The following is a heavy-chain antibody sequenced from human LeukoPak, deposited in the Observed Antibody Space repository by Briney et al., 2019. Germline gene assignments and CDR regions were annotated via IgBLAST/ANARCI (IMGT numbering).Heavy chain of an antibody. CDR1: AFTFSSYA. V-gene: IGHV3-30*04. CDR3: ARDRGAVAGTGTFDY. Sequence: GGSLRLSCAASAFTFSSYAMHWVRQAPGKGLEWVAVISYDGSNKYYADSVKGRFTISRDNSKNTLYLQMNSLRAEDTAVYYCARDRGAVAGTGTFDYWGQGTLVTVSS. J-gene: IGHJ4*02. CDR2: ISYDGSNK. D-gene: IGHD6-19*01.